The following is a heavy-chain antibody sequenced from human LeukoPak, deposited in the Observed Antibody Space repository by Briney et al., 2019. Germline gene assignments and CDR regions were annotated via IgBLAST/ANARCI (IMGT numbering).Heavy chain of an antibody. V-gene: IGHV4-59*08. Sequence: PSETLSLTCTVSGGSISSYYWNWIRQPPGKGLEWIGYIYYSGSTNYNPSLKSRVTISVDTSKNQFSLKLSSVTAADTAVYYCARGSHYYGMDVWGQGTTVTVSS. CDR1: GGSISSYY. CDR3: ARGSHYYGMDV. J-gene: IGHJ6*02. CDR2: IYYSGST.